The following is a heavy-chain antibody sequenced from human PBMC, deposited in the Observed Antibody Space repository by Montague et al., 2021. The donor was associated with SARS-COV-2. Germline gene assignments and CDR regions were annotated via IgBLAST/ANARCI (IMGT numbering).Heavy chain of an antibody. Sequence: SETLSLTCTVSGGSVNSYYWSWIRQPPGKGLEWIGYIYYSGSTNYNPSLKSRVTISVDTSKNQFSLKLSSVTAADTAVYYCARVFPRWLQFDPYFDYWGQGTLVTVPS. V-gene: IGHV4-59*02. CDR1: GGSVNSYY. CDR3: ARVFPRWLQFDPYFDY. CDR2: IYYSGST. D-gene: IGHD5-24*01. J-gene: IGHJ4*02.